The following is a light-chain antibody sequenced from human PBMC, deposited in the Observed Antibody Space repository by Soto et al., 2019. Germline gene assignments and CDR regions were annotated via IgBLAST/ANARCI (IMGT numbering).Light chain of an antibody. Sequence: QLVLTQPPSASGTPGQRVTISCSGSRPSIGSNYAYWYRQLPGTAPKLVIYANSQRPSGVPDRFSGSKSGTSASLAISGLRSEDEADYYCATWDDSLRGVLFGGGTKLTVL. J-gene: IGLJ2*01. CDR2: ANS. CDR1: RPSIGSNY. CDR3: ATWDDSLRGVL. V-gene: IGLV1-47*01.